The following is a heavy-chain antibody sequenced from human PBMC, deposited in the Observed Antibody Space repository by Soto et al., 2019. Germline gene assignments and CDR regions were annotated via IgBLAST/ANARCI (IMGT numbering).Heavy chain of an antibody. D-gene: IGHD2-15*01. CDR1: GFTFRRNN. CDR2: ISSSGDYL. Sequence: GGSLRLSCAASGFTFRRNNMNWVRQAPWKGLEWVASISSSGDYLYYADSVKGRFIISRDNSKNTLYLQMNSLRAEDTAVYYCAKDQVVAAIYYYGMDVWGQGTTVTVSS. V-gene: IGHV3-21*01. J-gene: IGHJ6*02. CDR3: AKDQVVAAIYYYGMDV.